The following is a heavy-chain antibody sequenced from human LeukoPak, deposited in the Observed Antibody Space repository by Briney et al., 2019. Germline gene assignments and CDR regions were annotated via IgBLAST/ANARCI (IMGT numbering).Heavy chain of an antibody. J-gene: IGHJ5*02. CDR2: ISSNGGST. V-gene: IGHV3-64*01. D-gene: IGHD3-10*01. CDR3: ARGSHNTPRPYYGSGSYYNVGARWFDP. CDR1: GFAFSSYA. Sequence: GGSLRLSCAASGFAFSSYAMHWVRQAPGRGLEYVSAISSNGGSTYYANSVKGRFTISRDNSKNTLYLQMNSLRAEDTAVYYCARGSHNTPRPYYGSGSYYNVGARWFDPWGQGTLVTVSS.